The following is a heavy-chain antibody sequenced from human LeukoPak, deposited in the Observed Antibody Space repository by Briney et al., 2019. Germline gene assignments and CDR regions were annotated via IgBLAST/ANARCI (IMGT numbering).Heavy chain of an antibody. J-gene: IGHJ4*02. CDR3: ARDTGFSGTQRGEY. CDR1: GFTFNNYG. CDR2: ISYDGSNK. V-gene: IGHV3-30*03. Sequence: GRSLRLSCAASGFTFNNYGMHWVRQAPGKGLEWVAVISYDGSNKYYADSVKGRFTISRDNSKNTLYLQMNSLRAEDTAFYYFARDTGFSGTQRGEYWGQGTLVIVSS. D-gene: IGHD1-14*01.